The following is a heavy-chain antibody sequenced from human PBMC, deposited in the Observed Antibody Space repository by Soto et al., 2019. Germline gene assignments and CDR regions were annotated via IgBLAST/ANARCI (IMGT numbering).Heavy chain of an antibody. D-gene: IGHD6-19*01. CDR3: ARSSGWNRFDY. V-gene: IGHV3-66*01. Sequence: EVLLVESGGGLVQPGGSLRLSCAVSGFSVSPHYMNWVRQAPGKGLEWVSVIYSGTTTNYGDSVKGRFTISRDNSKNTPYLQMDSLRAEATAVYYCARSSGWNRFDYGGQGTLVTVSS. CDR2: IYSGTTT. J-gene: IGHJ4*02. CDR1: GFSVSPHY.